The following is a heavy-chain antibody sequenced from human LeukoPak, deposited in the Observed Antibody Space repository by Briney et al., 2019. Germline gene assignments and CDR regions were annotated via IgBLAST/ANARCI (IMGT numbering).Heavy chain of an antibody. D-gene: IGHD7-27*01. CDR1: GYTFTSYD. CDR2: MNPNSGNT. V-gene: IGHV1-8*03. J-gene: IGHJ4*02. Sequence: ASVKVSCKASGYTFTSYDINWVRQATGQGLEWMGWMNPNSGNTGYAQKFKGRVTITRNTAISTAYMELSSLRSEDTAVYYCARDGEDGTPNDYWGQGTLVTVSS. CDR3: ARDGEDGTPNDY.